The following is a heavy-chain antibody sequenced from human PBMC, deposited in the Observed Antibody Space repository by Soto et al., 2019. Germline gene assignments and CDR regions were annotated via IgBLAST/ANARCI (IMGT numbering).Heavy chain of an antibody. D-gene: IGHD2-8*02. CDR3: ARGTATGQLDH. CDR1: GYTFTRYT. V-gene: IGHV1-3*01. CDR2: INPDNGNT. Sequence: SVKCSFKASGYTFTRYTMNWLRQAPLQRLEWTGWINPDNGNTKSSQKFQDRVIITRDTPASNAYMDLSSLRSEDTAVYYCARGTATGQLDHWGQGTPVTASS. J-gene: IGHJ4*02.